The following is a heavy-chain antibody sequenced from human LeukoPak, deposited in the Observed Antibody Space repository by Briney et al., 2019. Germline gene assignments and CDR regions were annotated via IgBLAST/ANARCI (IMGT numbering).Heavy chain of an antibody. D-gene: IGHD3-9*01. CDR3: ARGAPLRLRYFDWFTQYYMDV. V-gene: IGHV4-34*01. CDR2: INHSGST. CDR1: GGSFSGYY. J-gene: IGHJ6*03. Sequence: SETLSLTCAVYGGSFSGYYWSWIRQPPGKGLEWLGEINHSGSTNYNPSLKSRVTISVDTSKNQFSLKLSSVTAADTAVYYCARGAPLRLRYFDWFTQYYMDVWGKGTTVTVSS.